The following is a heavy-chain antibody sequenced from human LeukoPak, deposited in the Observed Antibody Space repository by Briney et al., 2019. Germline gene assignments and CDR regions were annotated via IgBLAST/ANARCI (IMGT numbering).Heavy chain of an antibody. Sequence: GGSLRLSCAASGFTFSNYWIHWVRQAPGKGLVWVSRIDNAGSITTYADSVKGRFTISRDNAENTLYLQMNSLRAEDTAVYYCAREEASSTREYGMDVWGQGTTVTVSS. CDR2: IDNAGSIT. CDR3: AREEASSTREYGMDV. J-gene: IGHJ6*02. CDR1: GFTFSNYW. V-gene: IGHV3-74*03. D-gene: IGHD2-2*01.